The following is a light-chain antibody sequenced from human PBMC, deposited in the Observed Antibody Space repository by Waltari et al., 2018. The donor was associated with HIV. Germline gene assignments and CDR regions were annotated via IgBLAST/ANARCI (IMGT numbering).Light chain of an antibody. CDR3: CSYVGSRTWL. CDR2: EVT. V-gene: IGLV2-23*02. J-gene: IGLJ3*02. Sequence: QSALTQPASVSGSPGQSITISCTGTSSDVGSFHFVSWYQHHPGQAPKLLISEVTKRPPGVSHRFSCSKSGSTASLTISGLQADDEADYHCCSYVGSRTWLFGGGTKVTVL. CDR1: SSDVGSFHF.